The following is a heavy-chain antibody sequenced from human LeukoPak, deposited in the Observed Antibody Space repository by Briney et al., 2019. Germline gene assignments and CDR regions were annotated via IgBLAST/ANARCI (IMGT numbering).Heavy chain of an antibody. Sequence: GASVKVSCKASGYSFNDKYLHWVRQAPGQGLEWMGSINPNSGGTNYAQKFQGRVTMTTDTSMSTAYMELSRLTSDDTAVYYCARVGSIRRLYYDWGQGTLVTVSS. CDR3: ARVGSIRRLYYD. CDR1: GYSFNDKY. D-gene: IGHD2-8*01. J-gene: IGHJ4*02. V-gene: IGHV1-2*02. CDR2: INPNSGGT.